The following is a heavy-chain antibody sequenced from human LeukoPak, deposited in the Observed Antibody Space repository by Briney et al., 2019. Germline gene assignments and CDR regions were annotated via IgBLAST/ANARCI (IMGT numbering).Heavy chain of an antibody. CDR3: ARHVNWSDP. CDR1: GYRFTSYW. V-gene: IGHV5-10-1*01. Sequence: GESLKISCEGSGYRFTSYWITWVRQMPGKGLEWMGRIDPSDSYTNYSPSFQGHVTISADKSTNTAYLQWSSLKASDTAMYYCARHVNWSDPWGQGTLVTVSS. J-gene: IGHJ5*02. CDR2: IDPSDSYT.